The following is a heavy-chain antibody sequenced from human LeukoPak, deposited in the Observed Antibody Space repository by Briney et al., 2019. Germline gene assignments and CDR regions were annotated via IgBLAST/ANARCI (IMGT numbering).Heavy chain of an antibody. CDR2: ISGSGGDT. J-gene: IGHJ4*02. CDR1: GFTFSSHA. V-gene: IGHV3-23*01. CDR3: AKLVAVAGTDDY. Sequence: GGSLRLSCAASGFTFSSHAMSWVRQAPGKGLEWVSSISGSGGDTFYADSVGGRFTISRDNSKNTLYLQMNSLRAEDAALYSCAKLVAVAGTDDYWGQGTLVTVSS. D-gene: IGHD6-19*01.